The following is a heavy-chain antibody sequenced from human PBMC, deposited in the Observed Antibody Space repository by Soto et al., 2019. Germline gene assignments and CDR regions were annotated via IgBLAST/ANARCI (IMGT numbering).Heavy chain of an antibody. CDR1: GGTFSSYA. D-gene: IGHD4-17*01. CDR2: IIPIFGTA. Sequence: QVQLVQSGAEVKKPGSSVKVSCQASGGTFSSYAIRWVRQAPGQGLEWMGGIIPIFGTASYAQKFQGRVTITADESTSTANMEVSSLRSDDTAVYYCARGDTVSNGRFDYWGQGTLVTVSS. J-gene: IGHJ4*02. CDR3: ARGDTVSNGRFDY. V-gene: IGHV1-69*12.